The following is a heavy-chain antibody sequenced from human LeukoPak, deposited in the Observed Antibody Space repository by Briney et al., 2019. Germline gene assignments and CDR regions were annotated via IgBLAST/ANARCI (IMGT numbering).Heavy chain of an antibody. V-gene: IGHV1-3*03. CDR2: INAGNGNT. D-gene: IGHD6-19*01. CDR3: ARVVKYSSGRLTDLLPYYFDS. Sequence: GASVKVSCKASGYTFTSYAMHWGRPAPGQRLEWMGWINAGNGNTKYSQEVQDRANISRDTSASTVYMELRSLTSEDMAVYYCARVVKYSSGRLTDLLPYYFDSWGQGTLVTVSS. CDR1: GYTFTSYA. J-gene: IGHJ4*02.